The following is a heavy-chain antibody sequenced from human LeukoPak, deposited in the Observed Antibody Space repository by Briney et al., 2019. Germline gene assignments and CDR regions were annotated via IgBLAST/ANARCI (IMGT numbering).Heavy chain of an antibody. V-gene: IGHV4-39*01. J-gene: IGHJ4*02. CDR3: ARRGLVVIPV. CDR1: GGSACSSDSY. Sequence: SETLSLTCTVSGGSACSSDSYWVWVRQPPGKGLEWVGSIYYGGTTHYSPSLKSRLTISADTSRNQFSLSLTSVTAADTAVYFCARRGLVVIPVWGQGTLVTVSS. D-gene: IGHD2-21*01. CDR2: IYYGGTT.